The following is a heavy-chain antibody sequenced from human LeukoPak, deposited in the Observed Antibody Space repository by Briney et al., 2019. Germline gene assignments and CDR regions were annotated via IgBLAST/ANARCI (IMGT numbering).Heavy chain of an antibody. CDR2: ISYDGSNK. Sequence: GGSLRLSCAASGFTFSSYAMHWVRQAPGKGLEWVAVISYDGSNKYYADSVKGRFTISKDNAKNTVYLQMNNLRAEDTAVYYCVSFYEAYWGRGTLVTVSS. CDR1: GFTFSSYA. V-gene: IGHV3-30-3*01. CDR3: VSFYEAY. J-gene: IGHJ4*02. D-gene: IGHD2/OR15-2a*01.